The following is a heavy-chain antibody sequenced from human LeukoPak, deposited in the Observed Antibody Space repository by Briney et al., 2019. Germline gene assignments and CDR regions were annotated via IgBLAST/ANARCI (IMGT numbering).Heavy chain of an antibody. CDR1: GYTFTSYY. CDR3: ARTISGVVPAAIGPTPVGRKHAFDI. CDR2: INPSGGST. Sequence: GASVKVSCKASGYTFTSYYMHWVRQAPGQGLEWMGIINPSGGSTSYAQKFQGRVTMTRDTSTSTVYMELSSLRSEDTAVYYCARTISGVVPAAIGPTPVGRKHAFDIWGQGTMVTVSS. V-gene: IGHV1-46*01. J-gene: IGHJ3*02. D-gene: IGHD2-2*02.